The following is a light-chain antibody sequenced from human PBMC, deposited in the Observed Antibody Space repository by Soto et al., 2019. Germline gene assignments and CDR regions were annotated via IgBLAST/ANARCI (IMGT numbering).Light chain of an antibody. CDR2: DAS. Sequence: DIQMTQSPSTLSASVGDRVTITCRASQRISEWLAWYQQKPGKAPKLLIYDASSLQTGVPSRFSGSGSGTEFTLTISSLQPDDFATYYCHQYNNYPWTVGQGTKVEIK. J-gene: IGKJ1*01. CDR1: QRISEW. V-gene: IGKV1-5*01. CDR3: HQYNNYPWT.